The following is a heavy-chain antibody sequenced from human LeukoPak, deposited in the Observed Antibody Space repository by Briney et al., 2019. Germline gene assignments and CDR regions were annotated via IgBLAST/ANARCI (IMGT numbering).Heavy chain of an antibody. J-gene: IGHJ4*02. D-gene: IGHD3-3*01. V-gene: IGHV3-23*01. CDR3: AKGFLEWLSTPDY. CDR2: ISGSGGGT. Sequence: PGGSLRLSCAVSGFTFSNYAMSWVRQAPGKGLEWVSGISGSGGGTYYADSVKGRFTISRDNSKNTLYLQMNSLRAEDTAVYYCAKGFLEWLSTPDYWGQGTLVTVSS. CDR1: GFTFSNYA.